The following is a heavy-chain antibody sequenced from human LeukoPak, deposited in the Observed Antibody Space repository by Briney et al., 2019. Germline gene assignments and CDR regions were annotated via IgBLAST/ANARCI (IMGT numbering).Heavy chain of an antibody. CDR2: IYYSGST. CDR3: ARETPLAVAGQHSDY. Sequence: PSETLSLTCTVSGGSISSSSYYWGWIRQPPGKGLEWIGSIYYSGSTYYNPSLKSRVTISVDRSKNQFSLKLSSVTAADTAVYYCARETPLAVAGQHSDYWGQGTLVTVSS. D-gene: IGHD6-19*01. J-gene: IGHJ4*02. V-gene: IGHV4-39*07. CDR1: GGSISSSSYY.